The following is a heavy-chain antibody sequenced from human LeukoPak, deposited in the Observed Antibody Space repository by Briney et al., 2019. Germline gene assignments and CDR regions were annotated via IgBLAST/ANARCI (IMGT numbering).Heavy chain of an antibody. Sequence: GGSLRLSCAASGFTFSSYSMNWVRQAPGEGLEWVSSISSSSSYIYYADSVKGRFTISRDNAKNSLYLQMNSLRAEDTAVYYCASEGGLQLWGFGYWGQGTLVTVSS. CDR2: ISSSSSYI. D-gene: IGHD5-18*01. J-gene: IGHJ4*02. CDR1: GFTFSSYS. CDR3: ASEGGLQLWGFGY. V-gene: IGHV3-21*01.